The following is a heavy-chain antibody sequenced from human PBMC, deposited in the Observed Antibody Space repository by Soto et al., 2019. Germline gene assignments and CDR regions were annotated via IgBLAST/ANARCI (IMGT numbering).Heavy chain of an antibody. D-gene: IGHD4-17*01. J-gene: IGHJ4*02. Sequence: GGSLRLSCAASGFTFSSYSMNWVRQAPGKGLEWVSSISSSSSYIYYADSVKGRFTISRDNAKNSLYLQMNSQRAEDTAVYYCARAPTTVHYFDYWGQGTLVTVSS. V-gene: IGHV3-21*01. CDR2: ISSSSSYI. CDR3: ARAPTTVHYFDY. CDR1: GFTFSSYS.